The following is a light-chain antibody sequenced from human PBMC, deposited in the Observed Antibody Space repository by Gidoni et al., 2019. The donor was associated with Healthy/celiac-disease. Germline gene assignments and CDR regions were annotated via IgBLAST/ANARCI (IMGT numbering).Light chain of an antibody. V-gene: IGKV2-28*01. CDR2: LGS. CDR1: QGLLHSNGYNY. CDR3: MQALQTPRT. Sequence: DIVMTQSPLSLHVTPGEPASISCRSSQGLLHSNGYNYLDWYLQKPGQSPQLLIYLGSNRASGVPDRFSGSGSGTDFTLKISRVEAEDVGVYYCMQALQTPRTFGQGTKLEIK. J-gene: IGKJ2*02.